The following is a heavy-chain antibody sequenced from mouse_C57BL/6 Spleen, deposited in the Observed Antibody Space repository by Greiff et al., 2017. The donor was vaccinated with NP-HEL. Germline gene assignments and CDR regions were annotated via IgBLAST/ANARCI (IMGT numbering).Heavy chain of an antibody. Sequence: QVQLQQPGAELVRPGSSVKLSCKASGYTFTSYWMHWVKQRPIQGLEWIGNIDPSDSDTHYNQKFKDKATLTVDKSSSTAYMQLSSLTSEDSAVYYCARSPIYDGYLRLDGWGQGTTLTVSS. CDR3: ARSPIYDGYLRLDG. J-gene: IGHJ2*01. D-gene: IGHD2-3*01. CDR1: GYTFTSYW. V-gene: IGHV1-52*01. CDR2: IDPSDSDT.